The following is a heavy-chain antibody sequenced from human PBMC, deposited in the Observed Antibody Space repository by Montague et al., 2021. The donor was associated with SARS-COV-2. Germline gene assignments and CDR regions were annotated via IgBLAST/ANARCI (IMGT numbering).Heavy chain of an antibody. V-gene: IGHV4-59*01. CDR2: IFYSGST. CDR1: GDSLTYIY. J-gene: IGHJ4*02. D-gene: IGHD1-1*01. CDR3: ARGATRSFDH. Sequence: SETLSLTCSVSGDSLTYIYWSWLRHTQGKGLEWICYIFYSGSTKYNPSLQSRVTFSVDTSRNQFSLNLDSVTAADTGVYYCARGATRSFDHWGQGVLVTVSS.